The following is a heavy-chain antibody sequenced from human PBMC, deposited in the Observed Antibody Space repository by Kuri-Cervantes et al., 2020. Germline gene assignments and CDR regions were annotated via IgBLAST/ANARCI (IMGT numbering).Heavy chain of an antibody. Sequence: GGSLRLSCAASGFTFDDYAMHWVRQAPGKGLEWVSGISWNSGSIGYADSVKGRFTISRDNAKNSLYLQMNSLRAEDTAVYYCARDHMVRDNWFDPWGQGTLVTVSS. CDR1: GFTFDDYA. V-gene: IGHV3-9*01. CDR3: ARDHMVRDNWFDP. D-gene: IGHD3-10*01. J-gene: IGHJ5*02. CDR2: ISWNSGSI.